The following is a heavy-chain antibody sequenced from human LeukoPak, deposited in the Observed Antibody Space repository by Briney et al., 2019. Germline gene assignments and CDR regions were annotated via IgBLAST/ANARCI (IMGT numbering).Heavy chain of an antibody. Sequence: ASVTVSCKASGYTFTSYGISWVRQAPGQGLEWMGWISAYNGNTNYAQKLQGRVTMSTDTSASTGHMELRSLRSDDTAVYYCARGLQETLAWLKALSAFDIWGQGTMVTVSS. CDR3: ARGLQETLAWLKALSAFDI. J-gene: IGHJ3*02. V-gene: IGHV1-18*01. D-gene: IGHD5-24*01. CDR1: GYTFTSYG. CDR2: ISAYNGNT.